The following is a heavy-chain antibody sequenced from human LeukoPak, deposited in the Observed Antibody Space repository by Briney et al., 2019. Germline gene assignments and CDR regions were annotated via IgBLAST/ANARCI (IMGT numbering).Heavy chain of an antibody. D-gene: IGHD5-18*01. V-gene: IGHV3-21*01. Sequence: PGGSLRLSCAASGFTFSHYNMNWVRQAPGKGLEWVSSISGSTGYIYYADSAKGRFTISRDNAKNSLFLQMNSLRAEDTAVYYCAKVIGYSYAWDAFDIWGQGTMVTVSS. CDR2: ISGSTGYI. J-gene: IGHJ3*02. CDR1: GFTFSHYN. CDR3: AKVIGYSYAWDAFDI.